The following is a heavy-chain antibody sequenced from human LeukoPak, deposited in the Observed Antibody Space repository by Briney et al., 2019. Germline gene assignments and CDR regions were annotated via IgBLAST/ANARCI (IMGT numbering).Heavy chain of an antibody. V-gene: IGHV3-23*01. J-gene: IGHJ1*01. D-gene: IGHD3-22*01. CDR2: ISGSGGST. CDR1: GFTFSSYA. CDR3: AKDRAPMIVVVITTQDFQH. Sequence: GGSLRLSCAASGFTFSSYAMSWARQAPGKGLEWVSGISGSGGSTYYADSVKGRFTISRDNSKNTLYLQLNSLRAEDTAVYYCAKDRAPMIVVVITTQDFQHWGQGTLVTVSS.